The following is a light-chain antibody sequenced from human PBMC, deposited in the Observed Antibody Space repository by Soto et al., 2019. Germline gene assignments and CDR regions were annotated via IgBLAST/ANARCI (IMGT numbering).Light chain of an antibody. J-gene: IGKJ1*01. CDR1: QSVSGH. Sequence: IVITQSPATLSVSPGERVTLSCRASQSVSGHLAWYQQKPGQAPRLIISGASTRATGIPARFSGRGSGTEFTLTISSLQSEDFAVYYCHQYHYWWTFGQGTKVDIK. CDR3: HQYHYWWT. V-gene: IGKV3-15*01. CDR2: GAS.